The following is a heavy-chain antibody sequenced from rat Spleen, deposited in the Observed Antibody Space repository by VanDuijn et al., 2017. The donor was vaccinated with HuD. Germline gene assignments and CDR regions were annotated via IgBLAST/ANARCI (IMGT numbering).Heavy chain of an antibody. D-gene: IGHD3-7*01. CDR1: GFTFSDYY. CDR3: TRCEVGGPDY. Sequence: EVQLVESGGGLVQPGRSLKLSCAASGFTFSDYYMAWVRQSPKKGLEWVASISYEGSSTYYGDSVKGRFTISRDNAKSTLYLQMESLRSEDTATYYCTRCEVGGPDYWGQGVMVTVSS. J-gene: IGHJ2*01. V-gene: IGHV5-22*01. CDR2: ISYEGSST.